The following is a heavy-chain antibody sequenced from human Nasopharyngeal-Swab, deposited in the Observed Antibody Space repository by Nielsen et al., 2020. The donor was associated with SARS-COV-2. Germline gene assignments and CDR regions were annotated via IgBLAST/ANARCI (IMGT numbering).Heavy chain of an antibody. Sequence: GESLKISCAASGFTFSSYWIHWVRQAPGKGLVLVSRINSDGSRPGYADSVKGRFAISRDSAKNTVYLEMNSLRAEDTAVYYCARDFDKAGDWGQGTLVTVSS. CDR3: ARDFDKAGD. CDR1: GFTFSSYW. D-gene: IGHD3-9*01. CDR2: INSDGSRP. J-gene: IGHJ4*02. V-gene: IGHV3-74*01.